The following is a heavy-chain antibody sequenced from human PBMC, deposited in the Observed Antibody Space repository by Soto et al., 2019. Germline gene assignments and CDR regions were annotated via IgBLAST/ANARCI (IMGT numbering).Heavy chain of an antibody. D-gene: IGHD2-15*01. CDR3: ARGGPAAGYCSGGSCYSDSDY. CDR1: GYTFTSYA. Sequence: ASVKVSCKASGYTFTSYAMHLVRQAPGQRLEWMGWINAGNGNTKYSQKFQGRVTITRDTSASTAYMELSSLRSEDTAVYYCARGGPAAGYCSGGSCYSDSDYWGQGTLVTVSS. V-gene: IGHV1-3*01. J-gene: IGHJ4*02. CDR2: INAGNGNT.